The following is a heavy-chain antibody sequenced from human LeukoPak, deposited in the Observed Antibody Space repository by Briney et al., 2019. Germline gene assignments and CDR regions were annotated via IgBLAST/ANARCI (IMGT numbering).Heavy chain of an antibody. CDR1: GGSISSSNW. V-gene: IGHV4-4*02. Sequence: SETLYLTCAVSGGSISSSNWWSWVRQPPGKGLEWIGEIYHSGSTNYNPSLKSRVTISVDKSKNQFSLKLSSVTAADTAVYYCARDSASYYDSSGYYTHYYYYGMDVWGQGTTVTVSS. CDR3: ARDSASYYDSSGYYTHYYYYGMDV. J-gene: IGHJ6*02. CDR2: IYHSGST. D-gene: IGHD3-22*01.